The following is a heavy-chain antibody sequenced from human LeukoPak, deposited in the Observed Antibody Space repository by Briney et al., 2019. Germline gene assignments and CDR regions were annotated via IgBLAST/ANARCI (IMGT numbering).Heavy chain of an antibody. Sequence: VASVKVSCKASGYTFTSYDINWVRQATGQGLGWMGWMNPNSGNTGYAQKFQGRVTMTRNTSISTAYMELSSLRSEDTAVYYCARVQYYYGSGSYYNLDAFDIWGQGTMVTVSS. CDR2: MNPNSGNT. J-gene: IGHJ3*02. CDR3: ARVQYYYGSGSYYNLDAFDI. V-gene: IGHV1-8*01. D-gene: IGHD3-10*01. CDR1: GYTFTSYD.